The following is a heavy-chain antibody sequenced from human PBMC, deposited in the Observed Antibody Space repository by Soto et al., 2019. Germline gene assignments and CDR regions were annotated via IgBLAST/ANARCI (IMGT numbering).Heavy chain of an antibody. J-gene: IGHJ4*02. CDR1: GGSITSYY. Sequence: QVQLQESGPGLVKPSETLSLTCTVSGGSITSYYWSWIRQPAGKGLEWIGRIYTNGDTNYNPSLKSRVTMSVDTFKNQFSLNLSSVTAADTAVYYCARDYYGSGSRFDYWGQGTLVTVSS. CDR3: ARDYYGSGSRFDY. D-gene: IGHD3-10*01. V-gene: IGHV4-4*07. CDR2: IYTNGDT.